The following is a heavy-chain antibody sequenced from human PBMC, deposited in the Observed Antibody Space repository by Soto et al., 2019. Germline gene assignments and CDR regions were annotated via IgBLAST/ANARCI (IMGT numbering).Heavy chain of an antibody. CDR2: IYYSGST. CDR1: GGSISSYY. J-gene: IGHJ4*02. CDR3: ARAPREMATLPYYFAD. Sequence: SETLSLTCTVSGGSISSYYWSWIRQPPGKGLEWIGYIYYSGSTNYNPSLKSRVTISVDTSKNQFSLKLSSVTAADTAVYYCARAPREMATLPYYFADWAQGTLVTVSS. D-gene: IGHD2-15*01. V-gene: IGHV4-59*01.